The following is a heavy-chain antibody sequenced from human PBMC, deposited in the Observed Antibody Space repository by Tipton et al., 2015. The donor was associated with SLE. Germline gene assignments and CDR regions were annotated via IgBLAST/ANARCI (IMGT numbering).Heavy chain of an antibody. V-gene: IGHV4-39*07. Sequence: LRLSCTVSCGSISSSSYYWGWIRQPPGKGLEWIGEINHSGSTNYNPSLKSRVTISVDTSKNQFSLKLSSVTAADTAVYYCAIGVSVDYWGQGSLVTVSS. J-gene: IGHJ4*02. CDR2: INHSGST. CDR1: CGSISSSSYY. D-gene: IGHD3-10*01. CDR3: AIGVSVDY.